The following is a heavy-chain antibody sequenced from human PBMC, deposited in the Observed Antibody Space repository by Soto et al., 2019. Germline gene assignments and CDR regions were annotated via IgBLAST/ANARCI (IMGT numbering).Heavy chain of an antibody. CDR2: ISGNGGTT. CDR1: GFTFTNYA. D-gene: IGHD2-21*01. CDR3: VKGQVWTQQGLDY. V-gene: IGHV3-23*01. Sequence: EVQLLESGGGLIQPGGSLRLSCAASGFTFTNYAMSWVRQAPGQGLEWISAISGNGGTTYFADSMEGRFSVSRDNSKDKLYLHLDSLRAEDTAMYYSVKGQVWTQQGLDYWGRGPLVTVSA. J-gene: IGHJ4*02.